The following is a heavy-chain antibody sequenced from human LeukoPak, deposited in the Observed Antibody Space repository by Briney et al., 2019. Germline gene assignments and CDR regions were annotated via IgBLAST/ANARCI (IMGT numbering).Heavy chain of an antibody. D-gene: IGHD2-21*02. CDR2: ISHSGST. CDR3: AKAVTATSGRFSLDY. J-gene: IGHJ4*02. V-gene: IGHV4-4*02. Sequence: SGTLSLTCAVSGDSISNSNWWSWVRQPPGKGLEWIGEISHSGSTNYHPSLKSRVIISIDKSKNHFSLKLSSGTAADTAVYYCAKAVTATSGRFSLDYWGQGTLVTVSS. CDR1: GDSISNSNW.